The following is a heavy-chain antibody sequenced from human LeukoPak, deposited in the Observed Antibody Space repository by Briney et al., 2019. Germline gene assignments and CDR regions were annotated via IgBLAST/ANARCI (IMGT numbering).Heavy chain of an antibody. CDR2: ISDDGSNK. Sequence: GGSLRLSCAASRFTFSSYGMHWVRQAPGKGLEWVAVISDDGSNKYYADSVKGRFTISRDNSKNTLYLQMNSLRAEDTAVYYCAKDPGRKVVDPGDGSFDYWGQGTLVTVSS. D-gene: IGHD2-15*01. CDR3: AKDPGRKVVDPGDGSFDY. J-gene: IGHJ4*02. V-gene: IGHV3-30*18. CDR1: RFTFSSYG.